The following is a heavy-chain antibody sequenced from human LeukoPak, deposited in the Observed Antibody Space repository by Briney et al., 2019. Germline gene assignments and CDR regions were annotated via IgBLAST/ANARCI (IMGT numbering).Heavy chain of an antibody. D-gene: IGHD3-10*01. CDR2: IGSRSSTI. CDR1: GFTFSNYN. Sequence: GGSLRLSCAASGFTFSNYNMNWVRQAPGKGLEWVSYIGSRSSTIYYADSVKGRFTISRDNAKNSLYVQMNSLRAEDTAVYYCAKSNGYGLVDIWGQGTMVTVSS. V-gene: IGHV3-48*01. J-gene: IGHJ3*02. CDR3: AKSNGYGLVDI.